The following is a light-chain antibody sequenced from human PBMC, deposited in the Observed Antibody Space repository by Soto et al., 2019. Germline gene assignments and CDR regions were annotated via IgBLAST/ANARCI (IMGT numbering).Light chain of an antibody. CDR1: QSVSSK. CDR2: GAS. CDR3: QQYNNWPWT. J-gene: IGKJ1*01. Sequence: EIVLTQSPCTLSVSPGERVTLSCRASQSVSSKLAWYQQKPGQAPRLLFYGASTWATGIPARFSGSGSETEFTLSISSLQSEDFAVYYCQQYNNWPWTFGQGTKLEIK. V-gene: IGKV3-15*01.